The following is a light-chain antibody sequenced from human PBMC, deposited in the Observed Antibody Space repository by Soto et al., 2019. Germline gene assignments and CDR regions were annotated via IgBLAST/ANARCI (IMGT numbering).Light chain of an antibody. CDR2: AAS. Sequence: IQMTQSPSSLSASVGDRVTITCRASQSISKYLNWYQQKPGKAPKLLIYAASSLHSGVPSRFSGSGSATDFTLTISSLQPEDFATYYCQQSYSAPPLTFGGGTNVEFK. CDR3: QQSYSAPPLT. J-gene: IGKJ4*01. V-gene: IGKV1-39*01. CDR1: QSISKY.